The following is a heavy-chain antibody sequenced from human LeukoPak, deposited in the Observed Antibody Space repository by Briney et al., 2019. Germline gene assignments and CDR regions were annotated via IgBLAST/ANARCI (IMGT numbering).Heavy chain of an antibody. Sequence: SETLSLTCTVSGGSISSYYWSWIRQPPGKGLEWIGYIYYSGSTNYNPSLKSRVTISVDTSKNQFSLKLSSVTAADTAVYYCARHPVRQLGTYGVAFDIWGQGTMVTVSS. CDR3: ARHPVRQLGTYGVAFDI. V-gene: IGHV4-59*08. D-gene: IGHD4/OR15-4a*01. CDR1: GGSISSYY. CDR2: IYYSGST. J-gene: IGHJ3*02.